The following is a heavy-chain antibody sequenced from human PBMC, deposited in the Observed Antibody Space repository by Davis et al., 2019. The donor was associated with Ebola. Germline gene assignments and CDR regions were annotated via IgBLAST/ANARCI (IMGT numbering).Heavy chain of an antibody. J-gene: IGHJ4*02. CDR2: TYYRSKWYN. CDR3: ARDMGWGGLYSSPTFDY. CDR1: VDSLSTNSAA. V-gene: IGHV6-1*01. Sequence: QTPSLSPAISVDSLSTNSAAWNWIRQSPSRALEWLGRTYYRSKWYNYYAVSVKSRITINPDTSKNQFSLQLNSVTPEDTAVYYCARDMGWGGLYSSPTFDYWGQGTLVTVSS. D-gene: IGHD6-13*01.